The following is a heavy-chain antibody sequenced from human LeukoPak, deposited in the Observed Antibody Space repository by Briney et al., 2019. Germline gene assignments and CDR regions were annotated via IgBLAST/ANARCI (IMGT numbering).Heavy chain of an antibody. V-gene: IGHV3-21*04. D-gene: IGHD2-15*01. Sequence: GGSLRLSCAASGFTFSSYSMNWVRQAPGKGLEWVSSISSGSSYIYYADSVKGRFTISRDNAKNSLYLQMNSLRAEDTAVYYCAKDRSWAFDIWGQGTMVTVSS. J-gene: IGHJ3*02. CDR2: ISSGSSYI. CDR3: AKDRSWAFDI. CDR1: GFTFSSYS.